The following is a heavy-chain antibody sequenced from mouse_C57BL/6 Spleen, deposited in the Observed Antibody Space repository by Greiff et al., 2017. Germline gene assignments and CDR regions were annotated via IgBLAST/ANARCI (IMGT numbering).Heavy chain of an antibody. CDR2: ISYDGSN. D-gene: IGHD1-1*01. CDR1: GYSIPSGYY. CDR3: ASQSANYYGSSYIAY. J-gene: IGHJ3*01. Sequence: VQLQQSGPGLVKPSQSLSLTCSVTGYSIPSGYYWNWIRPFPGNTLEWLGYISYDGSNNYNPSLKNRISITRDTSKNQFFLKLNSVTTEDTTTYYCASQSANYYGSSYIAYWGQGTLGTVSA. V-gene: IGHV3-6*01.